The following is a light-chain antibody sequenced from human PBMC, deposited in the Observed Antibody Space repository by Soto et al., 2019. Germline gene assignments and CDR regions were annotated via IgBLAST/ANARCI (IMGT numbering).Light chain of an antibody. CDR1: QSVSSSF. CDR3: QQYDSSPWK. J-gene: IGKJ1*01. Sequence: EIVLTQSPGTLSLSPGERATLSCRASQSVSSSFLAWYQQKPGQAPRLLIYGASTRATGIPDRFSGSGSGTDFTLTISRLEPEDFAVYYCQQYDSSPWKFGQGTKVESK. V-gene: IGKV3-20*01. CDR2: GAS.